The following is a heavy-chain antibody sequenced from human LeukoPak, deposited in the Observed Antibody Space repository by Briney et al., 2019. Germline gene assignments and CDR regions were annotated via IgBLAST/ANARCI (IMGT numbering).Heavy chain of an antibody. D-gene: IGHD4-17*01. V-gene: IGHV3-48*03. Sequence: TGGSLRLSCAASGFIFRRYEMNWVRQAPGKGLEWVSYISSSGTSMYYADSVKGRITISRDNAMNSLYLQMNSLGAEDTAVYYCARGKADGDYYYYYMDVWDKGTTVTVSS. CDR2: ISSSGTSM. J-gene: IGHJ6*03. CDR1: GFIFRRYE. CDR3: ARGKADGDYYYYYMDV.